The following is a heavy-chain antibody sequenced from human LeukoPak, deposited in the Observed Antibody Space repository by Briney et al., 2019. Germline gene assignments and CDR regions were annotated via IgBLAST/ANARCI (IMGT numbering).Heavy chain of an antibody. CDR1: GYTFTSYS. CDR3: AIAHGWGNWFDP. D-gene: IGHD3-16*01. CDR2: INPNSGGT. J-gene: IGHJ5*02. Sequence: EASVKVSCKASGYTFTSYSLSWVRQAPGQGLEWMGWINPNSGGTNYAQKFQGRVTMTRDTSISTAYMELSRLRPDDTAVYYCAIAHGWGNWFDPWGQGTLVTVSS. V-gene: IGHV1-2*02.